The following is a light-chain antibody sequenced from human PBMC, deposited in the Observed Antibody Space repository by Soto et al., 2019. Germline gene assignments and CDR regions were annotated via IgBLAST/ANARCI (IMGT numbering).Light chain of an antibody. CDR3: QQYGNSPGT. V-gene: IGKV3-11*01. J-gene: IGKJ1*01. CDR1: QSVGSY. CDR2: DAS. Sequence: EIVLTQSPATLSLSPGERATRSCRASQSVGSYLAWYQQKPGQVPRLLIYDASNRATGIPARFSGSGSGTDFTLTINSLEPEDFAVYYCQQYGNSPGTFGQGTKVEIK.